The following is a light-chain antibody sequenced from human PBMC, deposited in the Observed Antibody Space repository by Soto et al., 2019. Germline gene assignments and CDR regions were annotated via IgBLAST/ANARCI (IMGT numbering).Light chain of an antibody. CDR1: QSIGKL. CDR2: SVS. J-gene: IGKJ5*01. Sequence: DIQMTQSPYSLSTSVGDTVTITCRACQSIGKLLNWYQQKPGKAPKFLIYSVSSLQSGVPSRFSGSGSGTHLTLSINRLHPEDFATYYCQQGYSSAITFGQGTQLEI. V-gene: IGKV1-39*01. CDR3: QQGYSSAIT.